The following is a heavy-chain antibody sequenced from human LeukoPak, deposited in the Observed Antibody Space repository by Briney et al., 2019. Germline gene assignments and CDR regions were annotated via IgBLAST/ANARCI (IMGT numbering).Heavy chain of an antibody. CDR3: AKGGSSGYYSNDAFDI. CDR2: ISGSGGST. CDR1: GFTFSSYG. J-gene: IGHJ3*02. D-gene: IGHD3-22*01. V-gene: IGHV3-23*01. Sequence: GGSLRLSCTASGFTFSSYGMSWVRQAPGKGLEWVSAISGSGGSTYYAGSVKGRFTISRDNSKNTLYLQMNSLRAEDTALYYCAKGGSSGYYSNDAFDIWGQGTMVTVSS.